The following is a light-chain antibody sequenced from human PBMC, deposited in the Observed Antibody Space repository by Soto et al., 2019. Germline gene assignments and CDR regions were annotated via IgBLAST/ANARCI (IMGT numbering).Light chain of an antibody. J-gene: IGLJ1*01. CDR1: SCDVGGYNY. CDR3: SSYTSSSTLNYV. V-gene: IGLV2-14*01. CDR2: EVS. Sequence: QSVLTQPASGSGSPGQSITISCTGTSCDVGGYNYVSWYQQHPGKAPKLMIYEVSNRPSGVSYRFSGSKSGNTASLTISGLRAEDEADYYCSSYTSSSTLNYVFRTGTKVTVL.